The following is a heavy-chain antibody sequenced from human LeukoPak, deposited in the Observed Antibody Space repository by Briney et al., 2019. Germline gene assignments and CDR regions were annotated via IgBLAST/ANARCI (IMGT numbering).Heavy chain of an antibody. J-gene: IGHJ6*04. CDR3: AELGITMIGGV. V-gene: IGHV3-21*01. CDR1: GFTFDDYG. CDR2: ITSDSRGI. D-gene: IGHD3-10*02. Sequence: GGSLRLSCAASGFTFDDYGMNWVRQAPGKGLEWVSGITSDSRGIYYADSVKGRFTISRDNAKNSLYLQMNSLRAEDTAVYYCAELGITMIGGVWGKGTTVTISS.